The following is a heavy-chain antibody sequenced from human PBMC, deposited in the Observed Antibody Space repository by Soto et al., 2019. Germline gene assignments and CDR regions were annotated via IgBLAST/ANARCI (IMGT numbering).Heavy chain of an antibody. D-gene: IGHD2-2*01. Sequence: PVKVSCKASGGTFSSYAISWVRQAPGQGLEWMGGIIPIFGTANYAQKFQGRVTITSDESTSTAYMELSSLRSEDTAVYYCARDLVVVVTAASYYYGMDVWGQGTTVTVSS. CDR3: ARDLVVVVTAASYYYGMDV. V-gene: IGHV1-69*13. CDR2: IIPIFGTA. CDR1: GGTFSSYA. J-gene: IGHJ6*02.